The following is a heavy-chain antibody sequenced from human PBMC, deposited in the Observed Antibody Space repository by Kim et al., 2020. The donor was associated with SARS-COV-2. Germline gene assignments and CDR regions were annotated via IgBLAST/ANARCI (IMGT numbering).Heavy chain of an antibody. D-gene: IGHD3-10*01. CDR1: GYSFTSYW. Sequence: GESLKISCKGSGYSFTSYWIGWVRQMPGKGLEWMGIIYPGDSDTRYSPSFQGQVTISADKSISTAYLQWSSLKASDTAMYYCARLAGSGRNNFTDLRYWGQGTLVTVSS. V-gene: IGHV5-51*01. CDR3: ARLAGSGRNNFTDLRY. CDR2: IYPGDSDT. J-gene: IGHJ4*02.